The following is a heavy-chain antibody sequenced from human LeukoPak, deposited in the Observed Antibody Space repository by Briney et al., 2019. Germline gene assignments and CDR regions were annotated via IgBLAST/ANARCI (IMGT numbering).Heavy chain of an antibody. D-gene: IGHD4-17*01. J-gene: IGHJ4*02. CDR3: ARNHYGHPLDY. CDR1: GGSISSSNW. V-gene: IGHV4-4*02. CDR2: IYHSGST. Sequence: NPSETLSLTCAASGGSISSSNWWSWVRQPPGKGLEWIGEIYHSGSTNYNPSLKSRVTISVDTSKNQFSLKLTSVTAADTAVYYCARNHYGHPLDYWGQGTLVTVSS.